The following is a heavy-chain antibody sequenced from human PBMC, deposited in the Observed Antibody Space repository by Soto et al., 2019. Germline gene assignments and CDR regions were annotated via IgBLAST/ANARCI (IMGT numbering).Heavy chain of an antibody. CDR1: GFTFSSYA. CDR2: ISYDGSNK. J-gene: IGHJ4*02. CDR3: ASNPQDAVAGTDY. Sequence: QVQLVESGGGVVQPGRSLRLSCAASGFTFSSYAMHWVRQAPGKGLEWVAVISYDGSNKYYADSVKGRFTISRDNSKNTLYLQMNSLRAEDTAVYYCASNPQDAVAGTDYWGQGTLVTVSS. D-gene: IGHD6-19*01. V-gene: IGHV3-30-3*01.